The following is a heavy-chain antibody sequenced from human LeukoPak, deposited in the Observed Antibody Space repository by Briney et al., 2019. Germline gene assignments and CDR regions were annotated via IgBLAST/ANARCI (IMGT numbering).Heavy chain of an antibody. J-gene: IGHJ5*02. D-gene: IGHD6-13*01. V-gene: IGHV1-2*06. Sequence: ASVKVSCKASGYTFTGYYMHWVRQAPGQGLEWMGRINPNSGGTNYAQKFQGRVTMTRDTSISTAYMELSRLRSDDTAVYYCARDYSSSWYWFGPWGQGTLVTVSS. CDR3: ARDYSSSWYWFGP. CDR1: GYTFTGYY. CDR2: INPNSGGT.